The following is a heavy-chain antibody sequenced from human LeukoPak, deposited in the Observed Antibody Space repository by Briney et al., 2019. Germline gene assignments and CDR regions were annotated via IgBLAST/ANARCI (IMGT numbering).Heavy chain of an antibody. Sequence: ASVKVSCKASGYIFTGYYMHWVRQAPGQGLEWMGWINPNSGGTNYAQKFQGRVTMTRDTSISTAYMELSRLRSDDTAVYYCARWTYYYGSGSYQLAYYFDYWGQGTLVTVSS. J-gene: IGHJ4*02. CDR2: INPNSGGT. CDR3: ARWTYYYGSGSYQLAYYFDY. CDR1: GYIFTGYY. V-gene: IGHV1-2*02. D-gene: IGHD3-10*01.